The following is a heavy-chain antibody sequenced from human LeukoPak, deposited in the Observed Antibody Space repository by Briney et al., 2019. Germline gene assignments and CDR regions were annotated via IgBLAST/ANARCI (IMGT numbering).Heavy chain of an antibody. Sequence: GGPLRLSRAPSGFTSRDYYMTWVPQAPGKGLGGVSAIRGDAGSTGYADSVKGRFTISRDNAKNSLYLQMNSLRVEDTALYYCARVWAWGSGNYFDNWGQGTLVTVPS. CDR3: ARVWAWGSGNYFDN. CDR1: GFTSRDYY. D-gene: IGHD7-27*01. V-gene: IGHV3-20*04. J-gene: IGHJ4*02. CDR2: IRGDAGST.